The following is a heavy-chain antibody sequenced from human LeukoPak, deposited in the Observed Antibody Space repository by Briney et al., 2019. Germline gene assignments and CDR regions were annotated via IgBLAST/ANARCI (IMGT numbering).Heavy chain of an antibody. CDR2: IYYSGRT. J-gene: IGHJ4*02. CDR3: ARGHYYDSSGYHSAFNY. D-gene: IGHD3-22*01. V-gene: IGHV4-31*03. CDR1: GGSISSGGYY. Sequence: SETLSLTCTVSGGSISSGGYYWSWIRQHPGKGLEWIGYIYYSGRTYYNPSLKSRVTISVDTSKNQFSLKLSSVTAADTAVYYCARGHYYDSSGYHSAFNYWGQGTLVTVSS.